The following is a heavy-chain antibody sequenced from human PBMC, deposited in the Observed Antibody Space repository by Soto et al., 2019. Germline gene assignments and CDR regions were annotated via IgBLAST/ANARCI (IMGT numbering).Heavy chain of an antibody. V-gene: IGHV2-5*01. CDR2: IYWNDFK. Sequence: PTLLTPTQTLTLTGTCAGFSFKTRGVGVGWIRQPPGKTLEWLALIYWNDFKRYTPSLESRLTITKDTSKNQVVLTVTNVDPADTATYYCAHSRGYNGYEGPPLYEMDVWGQGTTVTVSS. J-gene: IGHJ6*02. CDR1: GFSFKTRGVG. D-gene: IGHD5-12*01. CDR3: AHSRGYNGYEGPPLYEMDV.